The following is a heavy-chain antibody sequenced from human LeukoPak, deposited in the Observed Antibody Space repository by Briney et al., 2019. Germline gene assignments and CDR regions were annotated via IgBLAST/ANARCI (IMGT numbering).Heavy chain of an antibody. CDR3: ARGPLPQTYYYYMDV. CDR1: GGSFSGYY. Sequence: PSETLSLTCAVYGGSFSGYYWSWIRQPPGKGLEWIGEINHSGSTNYNPSLKSRVTISVDTSKNQFSLKLSSVTAADTAVYYCARGPLPQTYYYYMDVWGKGTTVTISS. J-gene: IGHJ6*03. CDR2: INHSGST. V-gene: IGHV4-34*01.